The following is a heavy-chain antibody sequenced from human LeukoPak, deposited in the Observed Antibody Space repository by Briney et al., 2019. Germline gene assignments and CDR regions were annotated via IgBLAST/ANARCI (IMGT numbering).Heavy chain of an antibody. V-gene: IGHV4-59*01. CDR1: GGSISSYY. Sequence: SETLSLTCTVSGGSISSYYWSWIRQPPGKGLERIGYIYYSGSTNYNPSLKSRVTISVDTSKNQFSLKLSSVTAADTAVYYCARDVVAARPGDYWGQGTLVTVSS. D-gene: IGHD6-6*01. CDR2: IYYSGST. CDR3: ARDVVAARPGDY. J-gene: IGHJ4*02.